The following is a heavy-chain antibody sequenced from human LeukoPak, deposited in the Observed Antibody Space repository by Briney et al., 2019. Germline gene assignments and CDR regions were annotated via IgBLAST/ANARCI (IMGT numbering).Heavy chain of an antibody. CDR3: ARSVTDLYDILTGLHQVPFTFDY. J-gene: IGHJ4*02. Sequence: QTGGSLRLSCAASGFTFSSYGMHWVRQAPGKGLEWVAFIRYDGSNKYYADSVKGRFTISRDNSKNTLYLQMNSLRAEDTAVYYCARSVTDLYDILTGLHQVPFTFDYWGQGTLVTVSS. CDR2: IRYDGSNK. D-gene: IGHD3-9*01. CDR1: GFTFSSYG. V-gene: IGHV3-30*02.